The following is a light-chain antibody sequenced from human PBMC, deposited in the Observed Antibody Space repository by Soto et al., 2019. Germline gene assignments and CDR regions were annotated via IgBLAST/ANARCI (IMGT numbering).Light chain of an antibody. Sequence: EIVLTQSPGTLSLSPGERATLSCRASQSIKSSSLAWYQQRPGQAPRLLIYGASSRATGIPDKFSGSGSGTDFTLTIGRLEPEDFAVYYCQQYGSSPWTFGQGTKVEIK. CDR3: QQYGSSPWT. J-gene: IGKJ1*01. CDR2: GAS. CDR1: QSIKSSS. V-gene: IGKV3-20*01.